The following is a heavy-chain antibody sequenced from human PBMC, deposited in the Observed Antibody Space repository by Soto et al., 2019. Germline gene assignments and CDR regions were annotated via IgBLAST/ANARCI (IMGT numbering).Heavy chain of an antibody. CDR3: ARAALVRVRGFPYYYDSSGRRAFDI. CDR1: GGSFSGYY. Sequence: SAPLSLTFAVYGGSFSGYYWSWIRQPPGKGLEWIGEINHSGSTNYNPSLKSRVTISVDTSKNQFSLKLSSVTAADTAVYYCARAALVRVRGFPYYYDSSGRRAFDIWGQGTMVNVS. D-gene: IGHD3-22*01. CDR2: INHSGST. V-gene: IGHV4-34*01. J-gene: IGHJ3*02.